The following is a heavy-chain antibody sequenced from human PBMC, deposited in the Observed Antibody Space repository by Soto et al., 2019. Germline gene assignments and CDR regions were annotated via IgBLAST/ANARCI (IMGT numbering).Heavy chain of an antibody. J-gene: IGHJ4*02. CDR3: ARHIMVATIRRAFDY. CDR2: ISSSGSTI. Sequence: GGSLRLSCAASGFTFSDYYMSWIRQAPGKGLEWVSYISSSGSTIYYADSVKGRFTISWDNAKNSLYLQMNSLRAEDTAVYYCARHIMVATIRRAFDYWGQGTLVTVSS. CDR1: GFTFSDYY. V-gene: IGHV3-11*01. D-gene: IGHD5-12*01.